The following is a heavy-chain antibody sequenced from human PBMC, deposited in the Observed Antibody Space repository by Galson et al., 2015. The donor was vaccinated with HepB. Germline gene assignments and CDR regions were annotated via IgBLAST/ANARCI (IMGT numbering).Heavy chain of an antibody. J-gene: IGHJ3*02. V-gene: IGHV1-46*01. CDR1: GYTFTSYY. CDR3: ARGDGFLEDAFDI. Sequence: SVKVSCKASGYTFTSYYMHWVRQAPGQGLEWMGIINPSGGSTSYAQKFQGRVAMTRDTSTSTVYMELSSLRSEDTAVYYCARGDGFLEDAFDIWGQGTMVTVSS. CDR2: INPSGGST. D-gene: IGHD3-3*01.